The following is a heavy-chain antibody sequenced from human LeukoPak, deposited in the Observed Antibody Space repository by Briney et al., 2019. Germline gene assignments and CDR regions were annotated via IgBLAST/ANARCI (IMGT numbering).Heavy chain of an antibody. CDR1: GFTFSSYW. Sequence: GGSLRLSCAASGFTFSSYWMSWVRQAPGKGLEWVANIKQDGSEKYYVDSVKGRFTISRDNAKNSLYLQMNSLRAEDTAVYYCAREGATYYYDSSGHNWFDPWGQGTLVTVSS. V-gene: IGHV3-7*03. J-gene: IGHJ5*02. CDR2: IKQDGSEK. D-gene: IGHD3-22*01. CDR3: AREGATYYYDSSGHNWFDP.